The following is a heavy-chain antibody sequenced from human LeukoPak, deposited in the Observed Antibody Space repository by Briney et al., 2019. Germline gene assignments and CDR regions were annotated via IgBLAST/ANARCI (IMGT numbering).Heavy chain of an antibody. V-gene: IGHV3-7*04. D-gene: IGHD1-14*01. Sequence: GGSLRLSCAASGFTFSRYWMTWVRQAPGNGLEWVANIKQDGSEKYYVDSVRGRFTISKDNVNNSLYLQMNSLRGGDTAVYYCARRLDRGWFDPWGQGTLVTVSS. J-gene: IGHJ5*02. CDR3: ARRLDRGWFDP. CDR1: GFTFSRYW. CDR2: IKQDGSEK.